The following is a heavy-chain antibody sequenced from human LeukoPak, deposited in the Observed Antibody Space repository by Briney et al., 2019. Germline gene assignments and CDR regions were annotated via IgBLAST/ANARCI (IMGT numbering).Heavy chain of an antibody. CDR1: GYTFTSYY. J-gene: IGHJ5*02. CDR3: ARGGIYDILTGYLNWFDP. Sequence: ASVKVSCKASGYTFTSYYMHWVRQAPGQGLEWMGIINPSGGSTSYAQKFQGRVTMTRDTFTSTVYMELSSLRSEDTAVYYRARGGIYDILTGYLNWFDPWGQGTLVTVSS. CDR2: INPSGGST. D-gene: IGHD3-9*01. V-gene: IGHV1-46*01.